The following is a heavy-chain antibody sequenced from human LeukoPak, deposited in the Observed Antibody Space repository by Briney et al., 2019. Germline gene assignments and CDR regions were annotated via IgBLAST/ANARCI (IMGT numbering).Heavy chain of an antibody. CDR3: ASERTIFGEWAFDI. Sequence: GASVKVSCKASGYTFTSYGISWVRQAPGQGLEWMGRIIPILGIANYAQKLQGRVTMTTDTSTSTAYMELRSLRSDDTAVYYCASERTIFGEWAFDIWGQGTMVTVSS. D-gene: IGHD3-3*01. J-gene: IGHJ3*02. CDR2: IIPILGIA. CDR1: GYTFTSYG. V-gene: IGHV1-18*01.